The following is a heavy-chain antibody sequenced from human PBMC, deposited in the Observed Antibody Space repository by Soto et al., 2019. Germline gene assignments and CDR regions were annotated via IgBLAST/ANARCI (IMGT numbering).Heavy chain of an antibody. Sequence: ASVKVSCKASGYMFVTYGINWVRQAPGQGLEWMGWISAYNGNTKYAQNLQGRVTMTTDASTSTAYMEMRSLRSDDTAVYYCASQIRDYVWGSYRSGAFDIWGQGTMVTVSS. CDR2: ISAYNGNT. J-gene: IGHJ3*02. CDR3: ASQIRDYVWGSYRSGAFDI. CDR1: GYMFVTYG. D-gene: IGHD3-16*02. V-gene: IGHV1-18*01.